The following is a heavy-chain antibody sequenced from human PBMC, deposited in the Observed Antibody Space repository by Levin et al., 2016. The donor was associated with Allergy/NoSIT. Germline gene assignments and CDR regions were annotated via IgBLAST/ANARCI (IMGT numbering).Heavy chain of an antibody. Sequence: WVRQAPGQGLEWMGTIDPSGGSTRYALKFQGRVTLTRDTSTSTVYMELSSLRSEDTAVYYCARDILGTMIRGLMNYYYMDVWGEGTTVTVSS. D-gene: IGHD3-10*01. CDR2: IDPSGGST. V-gene: IGHV1-46*01. J-gene: IGHJ6*03. CDR3: ARDILGTMIRGLMNYYYMDV.